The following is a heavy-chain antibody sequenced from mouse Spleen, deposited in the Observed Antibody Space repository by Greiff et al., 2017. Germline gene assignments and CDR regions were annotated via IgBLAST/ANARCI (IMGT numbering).Heavy chain of an antibody. D-gene: IGHD2-3*01. Sequence: QVQLQQSGAELVRPGASVTLSCKASGYTFTDYEMHWVKQTPVHGLEWIGAIDPETGGTAYNQKFKGKATLTADKSSSTAYMELRSLTSEDSAVYYCTNYDGLTFDYWGQGTTLTVSS. CDR3: TNYDGLTFDY. CDR1: GYTFTDYE. V-gene: IGHV1-15*01. CDR2: IDPETGGT. J-gene: IGHJ2*01.